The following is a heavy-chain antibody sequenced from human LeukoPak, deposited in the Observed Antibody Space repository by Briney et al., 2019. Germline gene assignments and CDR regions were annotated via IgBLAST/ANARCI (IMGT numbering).Heavy chain of an antibody. V-gene: IGHV3-21*01. J-gene: IGHJ5*02. CDR3: ARGVVVPAAMGTANNWFDP. CDR1: GFTFSSYS. Sequence: PGRSLRLSCAASGFTFSSYSMNWVRQAPGKGLGRVSSISSSSSYIYYADSVKGRFTISRDNAKNSLYLQMNSLRAEDTAVYYCARGVVVPAAMGTANNWFDPWGQGTLVTVSS. D-gene: IGHD2-2*01. CDR2: ISSSSSYI.